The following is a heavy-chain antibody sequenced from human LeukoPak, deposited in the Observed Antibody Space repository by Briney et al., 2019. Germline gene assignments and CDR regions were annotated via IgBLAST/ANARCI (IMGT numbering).Heavy chain of an antibody. J-gene: IGHJ4*02. CDR3: ARHSRGRWYVFDY. V-gene: IGHV3-23*01. Sequence: GGSLRLSCAASGFTFSSYAMSWVRPAPGKGLEGVSGISGSGGNTYYADTVKGRFTISRDNSINTLYLQMNSLRAEDTAVYYCARHSRGRWYVFDYWRQGTLVTVSS. D-gene: IGHD6-13*01. CDR1: GFTFSSYA. CDR2: ISGSGGNT.